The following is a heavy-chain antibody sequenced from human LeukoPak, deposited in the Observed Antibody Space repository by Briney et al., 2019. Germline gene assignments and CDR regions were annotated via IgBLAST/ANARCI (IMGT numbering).Heavy chain of an antibody. CDR2: IYSGGST. CDR3: ATPTVTTPTNYYGMDV. V-gene: IGHV3-66*01. J-gene: IGHJ6*02. CDR1: GFTFSSYY. D-gene: IGHD4-17*01. Sequence: PGGSLRLSCAASGFTFSSYYMNWVRQAPGKGLEWVSVIYSGGSTYYADSVKGRFTISRDNSKNTLYLQMNSLRAEDTAVYYCATPTVTTPTNYYGMDVWGQGTTVTVSS.